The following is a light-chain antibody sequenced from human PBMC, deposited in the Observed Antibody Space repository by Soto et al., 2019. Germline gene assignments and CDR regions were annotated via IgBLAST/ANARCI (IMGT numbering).Light chain of an antibody. CDR1: QSVTSSY. CDR3: QQYGSSPPWT. Sequence: EIVLTQSPGTLSLSPRERVTLSCRASQSVTSSYLAWYQQKPGQAPRLLIYDASSRATGIPDRFSGSGSGTDFTLTISRLEPEDLAVYYCQQYGSSPPWTFGQGTKVDIK. V-gene: IGKV3-20*01. CDR2: DAS. J-gene: IGKJ1*01.